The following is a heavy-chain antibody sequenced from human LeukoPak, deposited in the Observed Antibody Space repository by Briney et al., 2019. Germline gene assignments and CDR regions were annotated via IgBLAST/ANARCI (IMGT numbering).Heavy chain of an antibody. CDR2: ISSSGSTI. CDR3: ASGLPYSSSYTTPGASNWFDP. V-gene: IGHV3-48*03. CDR1: GFTFSSYE. J-gene: IGHJ5*02. Sequence: GGSLRLSCAASGFTFSSYEMNWVRQAPGKGVEWVSYISSSGSTIYYADSVKGRFTISRDNAKNSLYLQMNSLRAEDTAVYYCASGLPYSSSYTTPGASNWFDPWGQGTLVTVSS. D-gene: IGHD6-6*01.